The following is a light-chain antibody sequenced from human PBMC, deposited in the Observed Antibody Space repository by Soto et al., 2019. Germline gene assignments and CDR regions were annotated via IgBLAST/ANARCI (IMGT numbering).Light chain of an antibody. CDR2: DGS. V-gene: IGKV3-11*01. Sequence: EIVLTQSPATLSLSPRERATLSCRASQSVSNSLAWSQHQPCQAPRLLIQDGSYRASGIPDRFRGSGSGTDFTFSIIDLETEDFAVYDCQHRSGWPRSFGRGTKVE. CDR1: QSVSNS. J-gene: IGKJ1*01. CDR3: QHRSGWPRS.